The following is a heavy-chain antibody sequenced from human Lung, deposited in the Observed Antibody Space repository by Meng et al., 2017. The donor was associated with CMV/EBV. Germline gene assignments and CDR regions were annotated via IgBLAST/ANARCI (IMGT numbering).Heavy chain of an antibody. V-gene: IGHV3-11*01. CDR1: GFTFSDYY. CDR2: ISGGGDNM. CDR3: ARDWGPHSSSGYYFDF. Sequence: GESLKISCAASGFTFSDYYISWIRQAPGKGLEWISYISGGGDNMYYADSVKGRFTISRDNAKNSLYLEMNSLRVDDMAVYYCARDWGPHSSSGYYFDFWGQGTXVTVSS. J-gene: IGHJ4*02. D-gene: IGHD6-13*01.